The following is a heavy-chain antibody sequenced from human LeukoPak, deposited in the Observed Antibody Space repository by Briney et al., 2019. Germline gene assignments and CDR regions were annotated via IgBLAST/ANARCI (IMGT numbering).Heavy chain of an antibody. CDR2: ISYDGSNK. V-gene: IGHV3-30-3*01. CDR3: ARSLVGAFDY. D-gene: IGHD1-26*01. J-gene: IGHJ4*02. CDR1: GFTFSSYA. Sequence: PGRSLRLSCAASGFTFSSYAMHWVRQAPGKGLEWVAVISYDGSNKYYADFVKGRFTISRDNSKNTLYLQMNSLRAEDTAVYYCARSLVGAFDYWGQGTLVTVSS.